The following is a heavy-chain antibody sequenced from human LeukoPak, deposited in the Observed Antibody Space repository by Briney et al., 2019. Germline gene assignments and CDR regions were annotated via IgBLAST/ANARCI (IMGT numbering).Heavy chain of an antibody. CDR3: ARAGTYYDSRAMDY. CDR1: GGSISSGSYY. CDR2: IYTSGST. D-gene: IGHD3-22*01. J-gene: IGHJ4*02. Sequence: SETLSLTCTVSGGSISSGSYYWPWLRQPAGRGVEGIGRIYTSGSTNYNPSLKSRVTISLDTSKNHFSLKLSSVTPADTAVYYCARAGTYYDSRAMDYWGQGTLVTVSS. V-gene: IGHV4-61*02.